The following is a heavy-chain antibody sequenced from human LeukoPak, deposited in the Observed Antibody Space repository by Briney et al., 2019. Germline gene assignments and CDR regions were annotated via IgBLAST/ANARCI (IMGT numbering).Heavy chain of an antibody. D-gene: IGHD3-3*01. V-gene: IGHV1-8*01. Sequence: ASVKVPCKASGYTFTSYDINWVRQATGQGLEWMGWMNPNSGNTGYAQKFQGRVTMTRNTSISTAYMELSSLRSEDTAVYYCARGFTYDFWSGNWFDPWGQGTLVTVSS. CDR2: MNPNSGNT. J-gene: IGHJ5*02. CDR1: GYTFTSYD. CDR3: ARGFTYDFWSGNWFDP.